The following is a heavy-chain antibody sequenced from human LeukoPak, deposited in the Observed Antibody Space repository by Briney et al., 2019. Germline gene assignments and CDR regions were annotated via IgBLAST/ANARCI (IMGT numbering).Heavy chain of an antibody. D-gene: IGHD6-19*01. Sequence: SETLSLTCTVSGGSISSSSYYWGWIRQPPGKGLEWIGSIYYSGSTYYNPSLKSRVTISVDTSKNQFSLKLSSVTAADTAVYYCATYSSGWSGEYFQHWGQGTLVTVSS. J-gene: IGHJ1*01. V-gene: IGHV4-39*01. CDR3: ATYSSGWSGEYFQH. CDR1: GGSISSSSYY. CDR2: IYYSGST.